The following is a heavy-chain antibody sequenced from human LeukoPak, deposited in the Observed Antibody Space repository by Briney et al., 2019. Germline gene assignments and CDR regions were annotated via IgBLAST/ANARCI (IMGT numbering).Heavy chain of an antibody. Sequence: PGGSLRLSCAASGFTFSSYAMSWVRQAPGKGLEWVSVIYSGGSTYYADSVKGRFTISRDNSKNTLYLQMNSLRAEDTAVYYCARAVSGSYTNDAFDIWGQGTMVTVSS. J-gene: IGHJ3*02. CDR1: GFTFSSYA. CDR3: ARAVSGSYTNDAFDI. V-gene: IGHV3-53*01. CDR2: IYSGGST. D-gene: IGHD1-26*01.